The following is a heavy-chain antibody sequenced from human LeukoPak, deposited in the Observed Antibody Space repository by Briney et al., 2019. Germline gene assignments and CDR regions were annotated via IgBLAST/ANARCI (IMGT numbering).Heavy chain of an antibody. D-gene: IGHD4-11*01. V-gene: IGHV3-23*01. CDR1: GFSFSDYA. Sequence: GGSLRLSCAASGFSFSDYAMTWVRQAPGKGLEWVSVIGGDSGGIQYADSVNGRFNISRDNSKNTLYLQMNSLRVEDTAVYYCAKYAPPTTTMTRFFDYWGQGAVVTVSS. CDR3: AKYAPPTTTMTRFFDY. J-gene: IGHJ4*02. CDR2: IGGDSGGI.